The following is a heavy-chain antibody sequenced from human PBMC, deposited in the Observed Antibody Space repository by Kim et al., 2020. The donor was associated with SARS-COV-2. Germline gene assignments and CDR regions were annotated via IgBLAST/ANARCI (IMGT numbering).Heavy chain of an antibody. V-gene: IGHV4-59*13. CDR2: IYYSGST. CDR1: GGSISSYY. CDR3: ARFWDCSSTSCYHNWFDP. D-gene: IGHD2-2*01. Sequence: SETLSLSCTVSGGSISSYYWSWIRQPPGKGLEWIGYIYYSGSTNYNPSLKSRVTISVDTSKNQFSLKLSSVTAADTAVYYCARFWDCSSTSCYHNWFDPWGQGTLVTVSS. J-gene: IGHJ5*02.